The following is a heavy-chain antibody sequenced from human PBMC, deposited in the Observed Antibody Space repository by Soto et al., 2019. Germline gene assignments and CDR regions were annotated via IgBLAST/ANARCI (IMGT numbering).Heavy chain of an antibody. Sequence: ASVKVSCKASGYTFTSYGISWVRQAPGQGLEWMGWISAYNGNTNYAQKLQGRVTMTTDTSTSTAYMELRSLRSDDTAVYYCARESLPHCSGGSCYSIDYWGQGTLVTVSS. D-gene: IGHD2-15*01. V-gene: IGHV1-18*01. CDR2: ISAYNGNT. J-gene: IGHJ4*02. CDR3: ARESLPHCSGGSCYSIDY. CDR1: GYTFTSYG.